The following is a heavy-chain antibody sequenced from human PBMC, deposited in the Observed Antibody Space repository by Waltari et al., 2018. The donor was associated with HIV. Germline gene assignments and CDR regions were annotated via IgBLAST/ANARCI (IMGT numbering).Heavy chain of an antibody. CDR1: GFTFSSYS. Sequence: EVQLVESGGGLVQPGGSLRLSCAAYGFTFSSYSMNWVRQAPWQGLEWVSYISSSSSTLSYADAVKGRFTISRDNAKNSLYLQMNILRAEDTAVYYCAREARYYYDSSVLYYFDYWGQGTLVTVSS. V-gene: IGHV3-48*01. CDR3: AREARYYYDSSVLYYFDY. J-gene: IGHJ4*02. D-gene: IGHD3-22*01. CDR2: ISSSSSTL.